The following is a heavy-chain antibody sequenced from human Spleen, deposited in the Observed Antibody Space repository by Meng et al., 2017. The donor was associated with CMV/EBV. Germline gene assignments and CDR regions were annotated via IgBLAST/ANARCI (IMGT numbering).Heavy chain of an antibody. J-gene: IGHJ5*02. CDR1: SGGYY. CDR2: IYYSGST. Sequence: SGGYYWSWIRQHPGKGLEWIGYIYYSGSTYYNPSLKSRVTISVDTSENQFSLRLTSVTAADTAVYYCARELGYCSGGSCSGNWFDPWGQGTLVTVSS. CDR3: ARELGYCSGGSCSGNWFDP. D-gene: IGHD2-15*01. V-gene: IGHV4-31*02.